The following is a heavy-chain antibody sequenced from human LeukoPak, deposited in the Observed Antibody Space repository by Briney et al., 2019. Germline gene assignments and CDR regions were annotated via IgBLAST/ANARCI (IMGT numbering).Heavy chain of an antibody. D-gene: IGHD6-13*01. CDR2: IYHSGST. Sequence: PSETLSLTCTVSGYSISSTYYWGWIRQPPGKGLEWIGSIYHSGSTYYNPSLKSRVTISVDRSKNQFSLKLSSVTAADTAVYYCARVAAAGSYYFDYWGQGTLVTVSS. CDR1: GYSISSTYY. CDR3: ARVAAAGSYYFDY. J-gene: IGHJ4*02. V-gene: IGHV4-38-2*02.